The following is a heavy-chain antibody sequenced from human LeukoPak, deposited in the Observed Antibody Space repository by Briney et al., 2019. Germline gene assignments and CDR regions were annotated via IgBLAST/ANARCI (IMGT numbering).Heavy chain of an antibody. V-gene: IGHV3-74*01. D-gene: IGHD3-9*01. J-gene: IGHJ5*02. CDR3: ARDYTGYFP. CDR2: INTDGSST. Sequence: GGSLRLSCAASGFTFTSYRIHWVRQVPGKGLVWVSSINTDGSSTSYAESVKGRFTISRDNAKNSLYLQMNSLRAEDTAVYYCARDYTGYFPWGQGTLVIVSS. CDR1: GFTFTSYR.